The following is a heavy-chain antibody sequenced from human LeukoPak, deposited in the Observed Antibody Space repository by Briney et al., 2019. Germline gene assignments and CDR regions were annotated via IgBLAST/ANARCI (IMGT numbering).Heavy chain of an antibody. Sequence: SQTLSLTCTVSGGSISSGGYYWSWIRQPPGKGLEWIGSIYYSGSTYYNPSLKSRVTISVDTSKNQFSLKLSSVTAADTAVYYCARRGVTTGHFDYWGQGTLVTVSS. D-gene: IGHD4-17*01. J-gene: IGHJ4*02. CDR2: IYYSGST. CDR1: GGSISSGGYY. CDR3: ARRGVTTGHFDY. V-gene: IGHV4-39*01.